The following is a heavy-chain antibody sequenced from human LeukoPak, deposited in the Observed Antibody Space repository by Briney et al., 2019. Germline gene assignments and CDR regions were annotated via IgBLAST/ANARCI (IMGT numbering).Heavy chain of an antibody. J-gene: IGHJ4*02. Sequence: ASETLSLTCAVHGGSFSGYYWSWIRQPPGKGLEWIGEINHSGSTNYNPSLKSRVTIAIDTSKNQLSLKLTSVTTADTAVYYCAGGKQWLSFDNWGQGTLVTVSS. V-gene: IGHV4-34*01. CDR1: GGSFSGYY. CDR2: INHSGST. D-gene: IGHD6-19*01. CDR3: AGGKQWLSFDN.